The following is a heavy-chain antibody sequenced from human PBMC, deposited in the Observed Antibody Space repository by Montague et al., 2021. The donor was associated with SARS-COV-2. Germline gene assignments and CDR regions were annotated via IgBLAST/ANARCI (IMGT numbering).Heavy chain of an antibody. J-gene: IGHJ4*02. CDR3: ARGMGGSYLYYFDY. Sequence: SETLSLTCTVSGGSISSYYWSWIRQPPGKGREWIGYIYYSGSTNYNPSLKSRVTILVDMSKNQFSLKLSSVTAADTAVYYCARGMGGSYLYYFDYWGQGTLVTVSS. D-gene: IGHD1-26*01. CDR2: IYYSGST. CDR1: GGSISSYY. V-gene: IGHV4-59*01.